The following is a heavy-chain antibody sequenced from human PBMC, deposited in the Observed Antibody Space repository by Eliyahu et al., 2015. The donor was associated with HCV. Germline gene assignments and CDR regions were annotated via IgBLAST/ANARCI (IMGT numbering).Heavy chain of an antibody. D-gene: IGHD1-14*01. J-gene: IGHJ4*02. CDR3: ARGNHGFDF. V-gene: IGHV3-72*01. CDR1: XFTFSDYY. CDR2: IRKKPNKYTT. Sequence: EVQLVESEGGLVQPGGXLRLXXAASXFTFSDYYMDWVRQAPGKGLEWVGRIRKKPNKYTTEYAASAKGRFTISRDDSQNSLYLQMNSLRTEDTAVYYCARGNHGFDFWGQGTLLTVSS.